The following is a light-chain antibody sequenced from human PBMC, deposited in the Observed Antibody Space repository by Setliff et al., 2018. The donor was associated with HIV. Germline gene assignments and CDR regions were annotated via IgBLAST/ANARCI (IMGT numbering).Light chain of an antibody. CDR3: CSYTNTPLYV. V-gene: IGLV2-14*03. CDR1: GSDVGGYSF. CDR2: DVS. J-gene: IGLJ1*01. Sequence: QSALTQPASVSGSPGQSITISCTGAGSDVGGYSFVSWYQQHPGKAPKLMIYDVSYRPSGVSDRFSGSKSGNTASLTISGLQAEDEADYYCCSYTNTPLYVFGTGTKVTVL.